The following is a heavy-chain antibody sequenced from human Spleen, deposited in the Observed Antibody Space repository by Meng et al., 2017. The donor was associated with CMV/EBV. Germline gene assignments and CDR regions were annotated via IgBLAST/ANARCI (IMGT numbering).Heavy chain of an antibody. Sequence: QVLFVQSGAEMKKPGASVKVSCRASGYPFTTYGITWVRQAPGQGLEWMGIINPSGGSTSYAQKFQGRVTMTRGTSTSTVYMELSSLRSEDTAVYYCARDRRTPENWFDPWGQGTLVTVSS. V-gene: IGHV1-46*01. CDR2: INPSGGST. D-gene: IGHD2-15*01. J-gene: IGHJ5*02. CDR1: GYPFTTYG. CDR3: ARDRRTPENWFDP.